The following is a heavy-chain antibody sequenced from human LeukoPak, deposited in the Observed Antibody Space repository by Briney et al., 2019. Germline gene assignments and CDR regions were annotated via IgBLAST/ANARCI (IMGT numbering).Heavy chain of an antibody. CDR3: ARADCSSSTCYLRRSWFDP. J-gene: IGHJ5*02. V-gene: IGHV3-21*01. CDR1: GFSFNYYD. D-gene: IGHD2-2*01. CDR2: TSPKSDFI. Sequence: PGGSLKLSCAGSGFSFNYYDMNWVRQAAGKGLEWVSSTSPKSDFIYYSDSVRDRFTISRDNAENSLYLQMNSLRAEDTAVYYCARADCSSSTCYLRRSWFDPWGQGTLVTVSS.